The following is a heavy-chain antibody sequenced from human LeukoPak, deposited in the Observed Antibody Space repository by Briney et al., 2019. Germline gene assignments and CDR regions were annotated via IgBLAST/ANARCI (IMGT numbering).Heavy chain of an antibody. V-gene: IGHV3-66*02. CDR1: GFTVSTNY. D-gene: IGHD3-16*02. CDR2: IYSGGTT. CDR3: ARDPRAMIVMKAFDI. J-gene: IGHJ3*02. Sequence: PGGSLRLSCAASGFTVSTNYMTWVRQAPGKGLDWVSVIYSGGTTYYADPVKSRFTISRDNSKNTLYLQMNSLRAEDTAVYYRARDPRAMIVMKAFDIWGQGTMVTVSS.